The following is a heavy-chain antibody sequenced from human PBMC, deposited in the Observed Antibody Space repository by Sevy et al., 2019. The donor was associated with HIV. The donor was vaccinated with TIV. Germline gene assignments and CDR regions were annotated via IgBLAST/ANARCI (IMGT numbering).Heavy chain of an antibody. V-gene: IGHV3-23*01. D-gene: IGHD3-10*01. Sequence: RGSLRLCCAASVFTFSSYAMSWVRQAPGKGLKWVSTISGSGGSTYYADSVKGRFTISRDNSKNTVDLQMNSLRGEDTAVYYCAKAYGSGSPPFDWGQGTLVTVSS. J-gene: IGHJ4*02. CDR1: VFTFSSYA. CDR3: AKAYGSGSPPFD. CDR2: ISGSGGST.